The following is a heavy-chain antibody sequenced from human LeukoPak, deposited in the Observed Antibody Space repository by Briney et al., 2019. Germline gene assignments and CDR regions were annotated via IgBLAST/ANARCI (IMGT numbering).Heavy chain of an antibody. V-gene: IGHV3-74*01. CDR2: INREGSST. D-gene: IGHD2-2*01. CDR1: GFTFSRNW. CDR3: ARTEYCSPTSCKYASF. J-gene: IGHJ3*01. Sequence: GGSLRLSCGAWGFTFSRNWVQGVRHARGEGVVWVSQINREGSSTNYADSVNGRFTISSDNAKNTLYLQMNSLRAEDTAVYYCARTEYCSPTSCKYASFWGQGTMVTVSS.